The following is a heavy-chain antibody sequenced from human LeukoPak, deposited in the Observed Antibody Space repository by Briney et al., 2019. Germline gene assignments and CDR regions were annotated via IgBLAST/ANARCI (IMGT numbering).Heavy chain of an antibody. V-gene: IGHV4-59*01. CDR1: GGSISRYY. CDR2: IYFSGAT. J-gene: IGHJ6*02. D-gene: IGHD4-17*01. CDR3: AREDPQTTVPEGLDV. Sequence: PSETLSLPCTVSGGSISRYYWRWIRQPPGKGLEWIGYIYFSGATNYNPSLKSRVTISVDTSKNQFSLKLSSVTAADTAVYYCAREDPQTTVPEGLDVWGQGTTVIVSS.